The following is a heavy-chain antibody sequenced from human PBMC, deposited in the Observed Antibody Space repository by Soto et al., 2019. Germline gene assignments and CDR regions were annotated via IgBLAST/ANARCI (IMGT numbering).Heavy chain of an antibody. D-gene: IGHD4-17*01. Sequence: SVKVSCKDSGGTFSSYTISWVRQAPGQGLEWMGRIIPILGIANYAQKFQGRVTITADKSTSTAYMELSSLRSEDTAVYYCARDDAVGDYVWFDPWGQGTLVTVSS. J-gene: IGHJ5*02. CDR1: GGTFSSYT. CDR3: ARDDAVGDYVWFDP. V-gene: IGHV1-69*04. CDR2: IIPILGIA.